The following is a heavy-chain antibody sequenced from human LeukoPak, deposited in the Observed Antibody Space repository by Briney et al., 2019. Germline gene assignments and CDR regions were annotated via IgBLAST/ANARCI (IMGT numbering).Heavy chain of an antibody. CDR1: GGTFSSYA. Sequence: EASVKVSCKAPGGTFSSYAISWVRQAPGQGLEWMGRIIPILGIANYAQKFQGRVTITADKSTSTAYMELSSLRSEDTAVYYCARGSSSYPDYWGQGTLVTVSS. CDR2: IIPILGIA. CDR3: ARGSSSYPDY. D-gene: IGHD6-13*01. V-gene: IGHV1-69*04. J-gene: IGHJ4*02.